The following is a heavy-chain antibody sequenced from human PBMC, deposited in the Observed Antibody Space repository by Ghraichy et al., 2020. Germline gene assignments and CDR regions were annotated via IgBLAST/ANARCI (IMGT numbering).Heavy chain of an antibody. CDR1: GFNFSSYG. CDR3: ARVSCSSARCYDFFYKGMDV. D-gene: IGHD6-13*01. V-gene: IGHV3-33*01. J-gene: IGHJ6*02. Sequence: GGSLRLSCAASGFNFSSYGMHWVRQAPGKGLEWVALIWHDGSNKFYADSVRGRFSISRDNSKMTLDLQMNSLRAEDTAVYFCARVSCSSARCYDFFYKGMDVWGHGTTVSVSS. CDR2: IWHDGSNK.